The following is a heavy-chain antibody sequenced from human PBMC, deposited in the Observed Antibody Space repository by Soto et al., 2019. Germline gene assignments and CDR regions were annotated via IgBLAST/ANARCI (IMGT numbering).Heavy chain of an antibody. CDR1: GGSFSGYY. CDR2: INHSGST. V-gene: IGHV4-34*01. D-gene: IGHD6-13*01. Sequence: SETLSLTCAVYGGSFSGYYWSWIRQPPGKGLEWIGEINHSGSTNYNPSLKSRVTISVDTSKNQFSLKLSSVTAADTAVYYCARVSYSRPHRWFDYWGQGTLVTVSS. J-gene: IGHJ4*02. CDR3: ARVSYSRPHRWFDY.